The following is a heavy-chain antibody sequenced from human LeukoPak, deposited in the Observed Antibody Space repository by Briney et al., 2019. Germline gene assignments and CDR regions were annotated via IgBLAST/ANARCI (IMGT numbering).Heavy chain of an antibody. V-gene: IGHV3-21*01. D-gene: IGHD5-12*01. J-gene: IGHJ4*02. CDR1: GFTFSSYS. Sequence: GGSLRLFCAASGFTFSSYSMNWVRQAPGKGLEWVSSISSSSSYIYYADSVKGRFTISRDEAKNSLYLQMNSLRAEDTAIYYCAREGMVATFDYWGQGTLVTVSS. CDR2: ISSSSSYI. CDR3: AREGMVATFDY.